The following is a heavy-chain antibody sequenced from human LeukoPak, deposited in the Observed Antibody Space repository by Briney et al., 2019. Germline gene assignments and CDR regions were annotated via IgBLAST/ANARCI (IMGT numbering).Heavy chain of an antibody. CDR1: GGSFSGYY. CDR3: AYSGSYYLVFDY. J-gene: IGHJ4*02. Sequence: PSETLSLTCAVYGGSFSGYYWSWNRQPPGKGLEWIGEINHSGSTNYNPSLKSRVTISVDTSKNQFSLKLSSVTAADTAVYYCAYSGSYYLVFDYWGQGTLVTVSS. D-gene: IGHD1-26*01. CDR2: INHSGST. V-gene: IGHV4-34*01.